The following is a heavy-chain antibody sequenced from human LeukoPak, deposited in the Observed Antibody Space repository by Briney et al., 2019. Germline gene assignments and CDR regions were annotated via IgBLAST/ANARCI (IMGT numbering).Heavy chain of an antibody. CDR2: INPSGGST. Sequence: ASVKVSCKASGYTFTSYYMHWVRQAPGQGLEWMGIINPSGGSTSYAQKFQSRVTMSRDTSTSTVYMELSSLRSEDTAVYYCARDSEQLVGLYYFDYCGQGALVTVSS. CDR1: GYTFTSYY. V-gene: IGHV1-46*01. D-gene: IGHD6-6*01. J-gene: IGHJ4*02. CDR3: ARDSEQLVGLYYFDY.